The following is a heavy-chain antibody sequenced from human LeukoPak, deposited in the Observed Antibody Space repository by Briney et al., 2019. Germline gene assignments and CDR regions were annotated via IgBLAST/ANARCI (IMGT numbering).Heavy chain of an antibody. D-gene: IGHD6-13*01. Sequence: GRSLRLSCAASGFTFSSYAMHWVRQAPGKGLEWVAVISYDGSNKYYADSVKGRFTISRDNSKNTPYLQMNSLRAEDTAVYYCARVMSAAGNAFDIWGQGTMVTVSS. CDR2: ISYDGSNK. CDR3: ARVMSAAGNAFDI. CDR1: GFTFSSYA. J-gene: IGHJ3*02. V-gene: IGHV3-30*04.